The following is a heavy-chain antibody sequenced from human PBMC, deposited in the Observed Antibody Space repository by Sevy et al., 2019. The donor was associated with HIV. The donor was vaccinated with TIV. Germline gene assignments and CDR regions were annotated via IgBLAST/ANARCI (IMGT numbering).Heavy chain of an antibody. CDR1: GFTFSSYW. CDR2: IRQDGSDK. Sequence: GGSLRLSCVASGFTFSSYWMTWVRQAPGRGLEWVANIRQDGSDKFYVDSVKGRFTISRDNAKNSLYLQMNSLRAEGTAVYYCARFEDYWGQGTLVTVSS. J-gene: IGHJ4*02. V-gene: IGHV3-7*01. CDR3: ARFEDY.